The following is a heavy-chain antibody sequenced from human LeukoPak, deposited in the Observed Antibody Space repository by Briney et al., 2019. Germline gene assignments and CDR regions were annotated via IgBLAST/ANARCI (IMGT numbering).Heavy chain of an antibody. CDR2: IKQDGSEK. CDR3: ARDSIRYSSSSVWSPYYYYYMDV. V-gene: IGHV3-7*01. J-gene: IGHJ6*03. D-gene: IGHD6-6*01. Sequence: GGSLRLSCAASGFTFSSYWMSWVRQAPGKGLEWVANIKQDGSEKFYVDSVKGRLTISRDNAKNSLYLQMNNLRTEDTAVYYCARDSIRYSSSSVWSPYYYYYMDVWGKGTTVTVSS. CDR1: GFTFSSYW.